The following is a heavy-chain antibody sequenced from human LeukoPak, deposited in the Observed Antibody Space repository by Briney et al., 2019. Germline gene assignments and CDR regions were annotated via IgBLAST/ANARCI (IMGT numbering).Heavy chain of an antibody. D-gene: IGHD3-22*01. CDR1: GGSISSGDYY. Sequence: SQTLSLTCTVSGGSISSGDYYWSWIRQPPGKGLEWIGYIYYSGSTYYNPSLKSRVTISVDTSKNQFSLKLSSVTAAGTAVYYCARVFAPLIVVVREDAFDIWGQGTMVTVSS. CDR3: ARVFAPLIVVVREDAFDI. V-gene: IGHV4-30-4*01. CDR2: IYYSGST. J-gene: IGHJ3*02.